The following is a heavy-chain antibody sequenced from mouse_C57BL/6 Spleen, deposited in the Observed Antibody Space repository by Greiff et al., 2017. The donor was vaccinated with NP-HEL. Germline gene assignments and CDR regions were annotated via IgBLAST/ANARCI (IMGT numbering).Heavy chain of an antibody. CDR3: ARGSDDGYYEFAY. CDR1: GYAFSSSW. D-gene: IGHD2-3*01. J-gene: IGHJ3*01. Sequence: QVQLQQSGPELVKPGASVKLSCKASGYAFSSSWMNWVKQRPGKGLEWIGRIYPGDGDINYNGKFKGKATLTADKSSSTAYMQLSSLTSEDSAVCLCARGSDDGYYEFAYWGQGTLVTVSA. V-gene: IGHV1-82*01. CDR2: IYPGDGDI.